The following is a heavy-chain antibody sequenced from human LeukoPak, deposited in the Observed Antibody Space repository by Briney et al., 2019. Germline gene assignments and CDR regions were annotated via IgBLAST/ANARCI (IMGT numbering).Heavy chain of an antibody. V-gene: IGHV4-59*01. CDR1: GGSISSYY. D-gene: IGHD3-10*01. CDR3: ARFRYGSGSFDY. J-gene: IGHJ4*02. CDR2: IYYSGST. Sequence: SETLSLTCTVSGGSISSYYWSWIRQPPGKGLEWIGYIYYSGSTNYNPSLKSRVTISVDTSKNQFSLKLSSVTAADTAVYYCARFRYGSGSFDYWGQGTLVTVSS.